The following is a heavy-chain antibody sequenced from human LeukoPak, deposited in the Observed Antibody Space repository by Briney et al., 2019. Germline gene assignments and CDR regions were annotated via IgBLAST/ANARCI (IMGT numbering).Heavy chain of an antibody. CDR2: ISRSGSTK. V-gene: IGHV3-11*01. Sequence: GGSLGLSCAASGFTFSDYNMRWIRQAPGKGLEWVSSISRSGSTKYYADSVKGRFTISRDNAKNSLFLQMNSLRAEDTAVYYCARVLRYCSGGNCYSGGLGYMDVWGKGTTVTISS. CDR1: GFTFSDYN. J-gene: IGHJ6*03. CDR3: ARVLRYCSGGNCYSGGLGYMDV. D-gene: IGHD2-15*01.